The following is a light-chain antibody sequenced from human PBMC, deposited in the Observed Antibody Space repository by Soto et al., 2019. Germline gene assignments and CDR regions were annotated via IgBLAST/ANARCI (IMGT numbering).Light chain of an antibody. CDR3: AAWDDSLNVRYV. Sequence: QSVLTQPPPASGTPGQRVTISCSGSSSNFGSNTVNWYQQLPGTAPKLLIYSNNQRPSGVPDRFSGSKSGTSASLAISGLQSEDEADYYCAAWDDSLNVRYVFGTGTKVTVL. V-gene: IGLV1-44*01. CDR2: SNN. CDR1: SSNFGSNT. J-gene: IGLJ1*01.